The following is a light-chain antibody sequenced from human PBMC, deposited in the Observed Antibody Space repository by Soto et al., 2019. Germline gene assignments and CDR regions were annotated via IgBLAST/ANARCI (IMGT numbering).Light chain of an antibody. CDR3: QQHNSFPRS. Sequence: EIVMTQSPDTLSVSPGERATLSCRASQSVSNNLAWYQQRPGQAPRLLISGAFTRAAGLPARFSGGKSGTEFTLTISSLQPEDYATYYCQQHNSFPRSFGQGTKLEIK. CDR2: GAF. CDR1: QSVSNN. J-gene: IGKJ2*01. V-gene: IGKV3-15*01.